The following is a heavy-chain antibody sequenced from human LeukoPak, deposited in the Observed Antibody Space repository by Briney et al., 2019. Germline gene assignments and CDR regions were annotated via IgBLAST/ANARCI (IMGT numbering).Heavy chain of an antibody. Sequence: GGSLRLSCAASGFTFNNYAMTWVRQAPGKGPEWVSSISVGGTYTHYAGSVKGRFTISRDNSKCTMYLQMNSLRPEDTAVYYCAKTLYSGSYYYYYYCLGVWGKGTTVTVSS. CDR2: ISVGGTYT. J-gene: IGHJ6*03. D-gene: IGHD1-26*01. V-gene: IGHV3-23*01. CDR3: AKTLYSGSYYYYYYCLGV. CDR1: GFTFNNYA.